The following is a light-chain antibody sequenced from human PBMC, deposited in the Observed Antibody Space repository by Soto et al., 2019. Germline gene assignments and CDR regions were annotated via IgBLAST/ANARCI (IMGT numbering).Light chain of an antibody. CDR2: DAS. CDR3: QQYDTYSRT. Sequence: DVKMNQSPSTLSASVGDRVTVTCRASQSINTWLAWYQQKPGKAPKLLIYDASSLQSGVPSRFTGRGSGTEFTLTISSLQPDDFATYYCQQYDTYSRTFGQGTKVDIK. V-gene: IGKV1-5*01. J-gene: IGKJ1*01. CDR1: QSINTW.